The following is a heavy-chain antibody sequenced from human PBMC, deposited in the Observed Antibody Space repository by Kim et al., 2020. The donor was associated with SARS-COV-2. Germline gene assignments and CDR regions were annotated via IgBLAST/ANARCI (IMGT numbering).Heavy chain of an antibody. CDR2: INGDGSVT. CDR1: GFPFSNDW. V-gene: IGHV3-74*01. J-gene: IGHJ6*03. D-gene: IGHD2-2*01. Sequence: GGSLRLSCAVSGFPFSNDWMHWVRQAPGKGLVWVSRINGDGSVTSYADSAKGRFTISRDNAKNTLYLQMDSLKAEDTAVYYCVKGSQQGYYMDVWGKGTT. CDR3: VKGSQQGYYMDV.